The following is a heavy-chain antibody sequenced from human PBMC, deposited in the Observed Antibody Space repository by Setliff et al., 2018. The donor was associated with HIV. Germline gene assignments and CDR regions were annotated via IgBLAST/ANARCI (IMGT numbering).Heavy chain of an antibody. J-gene: IGHJ4*02. V-gene: IGHV5-51*01. CDR1: GYSFTTHW. D-gene: IGHD2-15*01. Sequence: GESLKISCETSGYSFTTHWIGWVRQMPGKGLEWMGVIYPGDSHTTYSPSFQGQVTISADKSISTAYLQWSSLKASDTAIYYCARQYCNGGTCPIDYWGQGTLVTVS. CDR2: IYPGDSHT. CDR3: ARQYCNGGTCPIDY.